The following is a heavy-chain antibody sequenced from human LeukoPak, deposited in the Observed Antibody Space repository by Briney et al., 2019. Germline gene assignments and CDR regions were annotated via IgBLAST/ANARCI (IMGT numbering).Heavy chain of an antibody. CDR1: GFTFSSYS. CDR2: ISSSSSYI. J-gene: IGHJ4*02. CDR3: ASSGSYRFDY. Sequence: GGSLRLSCAASGFTFSSYSMNWVRQAPGKGLEWVSSISSSSSYIYYADSVKGRFTISRNNAKNSLYLQMSSLRDEDTAVYYCASSGSYRFDYWGQGTLVTVSS. D-gene: IGHD1-26*01. V-gene: IGHV3-21*01.